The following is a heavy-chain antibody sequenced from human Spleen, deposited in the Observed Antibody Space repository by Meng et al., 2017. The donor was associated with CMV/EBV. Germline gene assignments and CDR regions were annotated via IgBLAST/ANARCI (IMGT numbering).Heavy chain of an antibody. Sequence: STDYADSVKGRFIISRDNAKNTLYLQMNSLRPDDTAVYFCAKDAAAGIHFDYWGQGTLVTVSS. V-gene: IGHV3-NL1*01. CDR2: ST. CDR3: AKDAAAGIHFDY. D-gene: IGHD6-13*01. J-gene: IGHJ4*02.